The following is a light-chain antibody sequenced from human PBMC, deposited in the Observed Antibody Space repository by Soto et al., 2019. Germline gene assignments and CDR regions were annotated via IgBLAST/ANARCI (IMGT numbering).Light chain of an antibody. V-gene: IGLV2-14*03. CDR1: SSDVGDYNF. CDR3: RAYTLSFVV. J-gene: IGLJ2*01. CDR2: DLS. Sequence: QSALTQPASVSGSPGQSITISCTGTSSDVGDYNFVSWYQQHPGKAPKLMIYDLSDRPPGVSNRFSGSKSGNTASLTIFRLQAEDEADYYCRAYTLSFVVFGGGTKLTVL.